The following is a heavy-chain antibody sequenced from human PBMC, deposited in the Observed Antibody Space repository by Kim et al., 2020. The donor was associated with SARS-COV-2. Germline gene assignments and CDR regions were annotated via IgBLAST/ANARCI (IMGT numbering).Heavy chain of an antibody. D-gene: IGHD3-22*01. V-gene: IGHV1-3*04. J-gene: IGHJ4*02. Sequence: ASVKVSCKASGYTFTSFAMHWVRQAPGQRLEWMGWINTGNGDTKYLQKFQDRLTITRDTSARTAYMELSSLRSEDTAVYYCASDPWLPFYYFDYWGQGTLVTLPS. CDR3: ASDPWLPFYYFDY. CDR2: INTGNGDT. CDR1: GYTFTSFA.